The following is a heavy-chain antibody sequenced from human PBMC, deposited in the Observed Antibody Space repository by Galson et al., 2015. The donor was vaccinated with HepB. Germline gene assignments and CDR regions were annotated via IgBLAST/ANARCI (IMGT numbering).Heavy chain of an antibody. CDR3: ARVPYSGSYYEPEGNYFDY. CDR1: GFTFSSYS. V-gene: IGHV3-48*01. J-gene: IGHJ4*02. CDR2: ISSSSSTI. D-gene: IGHD1-26*01. Sequence: SLRLSCAASGFTFSSYSMNWVRQAPGKGLEWVSYISSSSSTIYYADSVKGRFTISRDNAKNSLYLQMNSLRAEDTAVYYCARVPYSGSYYEPEGNYFDYWGQGTLVTVSS.